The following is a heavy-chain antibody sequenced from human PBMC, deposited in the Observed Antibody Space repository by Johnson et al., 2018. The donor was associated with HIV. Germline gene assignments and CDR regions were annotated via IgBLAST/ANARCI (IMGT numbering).Heavy chain of an antibody. V-gene: IGHV3-30-3*01. Sequence: VQLVESGGGLVQPGRSLRLSCAASGFTFSSYAMHWVRQAPGKGLEWVAVISYDGSNKYYADSVKGRFTISRDNSKNTLYLQMNSLRAEDTAVYYCTRCDSSSPLRAFDIWGQGTMVTVSS. CDR2: ISYDGSNK. CDR1: GFTFSSYA. J-gene: IGHJ3*02. CDR3: TRCDSSSPLRAFDI. D-gene: IGHD6-6*01.